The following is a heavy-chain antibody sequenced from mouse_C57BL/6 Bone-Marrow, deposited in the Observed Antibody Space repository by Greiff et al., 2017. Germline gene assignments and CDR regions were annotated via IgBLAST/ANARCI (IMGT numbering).Heavy chain of an antibody. J-gene: IGHJ4*01. D-gene: IGHD2-4*01. Sequence: EVKLVASGPGMVKPSQSLSLTCTVTGYSITSGYDWHWIRHFPGNKLEWMGYISYSGSTNYNPSLKSRISITHDTSKNHFFLKLNSVTTEDTATYYCARAHYDYDDAMDYWGQGTSVTVSS. CDR3: ARAHYDYDDAMDY. CDR2: ISYSGST. V-gene: IGHV3-1*01. CDR1: GYSITSGYD.